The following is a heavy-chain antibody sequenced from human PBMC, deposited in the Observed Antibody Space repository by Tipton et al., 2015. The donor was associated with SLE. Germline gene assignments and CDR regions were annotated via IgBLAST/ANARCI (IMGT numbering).Heavy chain of an antibody. J-gene: IGHJ5*02. CDR3: ARRGVVSRFDP. Sequence: TLSLTCTVSGGSINSGAYYWNWIRQPAGKGLEWVGHMFTSGTTNYNPSLKSRLTISADTSKNQFSLNLRSVTAADTAVYYCARRGVVSRFDPWGQGTLVTVSS. CDR2: MFTSGTT. V-gene: IGHV4-61*09. D-gene: IGHD2-8*02. CDR1: GGSINSGAYY.